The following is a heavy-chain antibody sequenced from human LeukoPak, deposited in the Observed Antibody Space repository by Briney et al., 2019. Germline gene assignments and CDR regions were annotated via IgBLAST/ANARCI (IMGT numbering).Heavy chain of an antibody. CDR1: GYTFTGYY. D-gene: IGHD5-24*01. CDR2: INPNSGGT. J-gene: IGHJ4*02. CDR3: ARDPEMATITGFDY. Sequence: ASVKVSCKASGYTFTGYYMHWVRQAPGQGLEWMGWINPNSGGTNYAQKFQGRVTMTRDTSISTAYMELSRLRSDDTAVYYCARDPEMATITGFDYWGQGTLVTVSS. V-gene: IGHV1-2*02.